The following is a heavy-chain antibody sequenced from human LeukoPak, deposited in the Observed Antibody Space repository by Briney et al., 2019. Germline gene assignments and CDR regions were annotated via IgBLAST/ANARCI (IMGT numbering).Heavy chain of an antibody. Sequence: GGSLRLSCAASGFTFSSYGMHWVRQAPGKGLEWVAVISYDGSNKYYADSVKGRFTISRDNSKNTLYLQMNSLRAEDTAVYYCATSPETRGVAVGLWGQGTLVTVSS. V-gene: IGHV3-30*03. CDR1: GFTFSSYG. CDR2: ISYDGSNK. J-gene: IGHJ4*02. D-gene: IGHD6-19*01. CDR3: ATSPETRGVAVGL.